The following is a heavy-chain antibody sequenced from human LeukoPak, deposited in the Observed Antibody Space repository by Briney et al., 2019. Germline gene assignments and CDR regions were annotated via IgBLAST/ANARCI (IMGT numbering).Heavy chain of an antibody. CDR1: GFTFSSYA. D-gene: IGHD5-18*01. CDR3: ARVRGYTYGYYFDY. V-gene: IGHV3-23*01. Sequence: GGSLRLSCAASGFTFSSYAMSWVRQAPGKGVEWVSAISGSGGSTYYADSVKGRFTISRDNSKNTLYLQMNSLGAEDTAVYYCARVRGYTYGYYFDYWGQGTLVTVSS. J-gene: IGHJ4*02. CDR2: ISGSGGST.